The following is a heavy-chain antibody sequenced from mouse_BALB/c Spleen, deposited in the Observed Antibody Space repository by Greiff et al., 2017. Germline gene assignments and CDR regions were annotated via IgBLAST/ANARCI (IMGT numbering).Heavy chain of an antibody. CDR1: GYSITSDYA. CDR2: ISYSGST. CDR3: AISRDRYGSAWFAY. D-gene: IGHD1-1*01. J-gene: IGHJ3*01. Sequence: EVKVEESGPGLVKPSQSLSLTCTVTGYSITSDYAWNWIRQFPGNKLEWMGYISYSGSTSYNPSLKSRISITRDTSKNQFFLQLNSVTTEDTATYYGAISRDRYGSAWFAYWGQGTLVTVSA. V-gene: IGHV3-2*02.